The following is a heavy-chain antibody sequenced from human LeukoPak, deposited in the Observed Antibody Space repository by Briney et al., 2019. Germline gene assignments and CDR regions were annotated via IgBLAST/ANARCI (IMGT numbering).Heavy chain of an antibody. Sequence: SETLSLTCTVSGGSISSYYWSWIRQPPGKGLEWIGYIYYSGSTNYNPSLKSRVTISVDTSKNPFSLKLSSVTAADTAVYYCARLGSSGWNAYYFDYWGQGTLVTVSS. CDR2: IYYSGST. CDR1: GGSISSYY. CDR3: ARLGSSGWNAYYFDY. D-gene: IGHD6-19*01. V-gene: IGHV4-59*08. J-gene: IGHJ4*02.